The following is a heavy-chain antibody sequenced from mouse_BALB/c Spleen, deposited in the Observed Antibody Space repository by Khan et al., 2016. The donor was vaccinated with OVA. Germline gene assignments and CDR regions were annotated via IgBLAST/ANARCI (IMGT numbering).Heavy chain of an antibody. CDR3: ARGGKFAY. Sequence: QVRLQQSGAELVRPGVSVKISSKGSGYTFTDYAMHWVKQSHAKSLEWIGVISTYYGDVDYSQKFKGKATMTVDRSSSTAYMELARLTSEDSAIYYCARGGKFAYWGQGTLVTVSA. D-gene: IGHD1-1*02. J-gene: IGHJ3*01. V-gene: IGHV1S137*01. CDR1: GYTFTDYA. CDR2: ISTYYGDV.